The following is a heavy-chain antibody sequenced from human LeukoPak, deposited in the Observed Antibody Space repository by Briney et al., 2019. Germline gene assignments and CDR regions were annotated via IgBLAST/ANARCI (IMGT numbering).Heavy chain of an antibody. CDR3: ASSTPLAPGAFDI. D-gene: IGHD2-2*01. V-gene: IGHV3-15*01. Sequence: GGSLRLSCAVSGFTFSSAWMGWVRQAPGKGLEWVGRLKSKAAGGTTDLVVPLKGRFTISGDESKNTVYLQMNSLRSEDTGLYYCASSTPLAPGAFDIWGLGTVVTVSS. CDR2: LKSKAAGGTT. CDR1: GFTFSSAW. J-gene: IGHJ3*02.